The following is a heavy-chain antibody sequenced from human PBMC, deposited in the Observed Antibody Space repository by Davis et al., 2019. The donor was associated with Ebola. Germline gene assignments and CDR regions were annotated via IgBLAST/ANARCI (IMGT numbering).Heavy chain of an antibody. D-gene: IGHD6-13*01. CDR1: GGSISSYY. J-gene: IGHJ4*02. V-gene: IGHV4-59*01. CDR3: AAIAAAGTGDY. CDR2: INYSGST. Sequence: PSETLSLTCTVSGGSISSYYWSWIRQPPGKGLEWIGYINYSGSTNYNPSLKSRVTISVDTSKNQFSLKLSSVTAADTAVYYCAAIAAAGTGDYWGQGTLVTVSS.